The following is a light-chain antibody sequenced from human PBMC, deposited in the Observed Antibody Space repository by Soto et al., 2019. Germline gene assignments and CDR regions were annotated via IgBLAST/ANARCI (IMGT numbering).Light chain of an antibody. CDR3: SSYTSGSTWV. CDR2: EVS. CDR1: SSDVGGYNY. Sequence: QSALTQPASVSGSPGQSIPISCTGTSSDVGGYNYVSWYQQHPGKAPKLMIYEVSNRPSGVSNRFSGSKSGYTASLTISGLQAEDEADYYCSSYTSGSTWVFGEGTKLTVL. V-gene: IGLV2-14*01. J-gene: IGLJ3*02.